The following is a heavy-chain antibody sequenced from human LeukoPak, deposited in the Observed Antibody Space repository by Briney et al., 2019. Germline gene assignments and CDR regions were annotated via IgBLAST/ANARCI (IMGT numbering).Heavy chain of an antibody. V-gene: IGHV1-2*04. Sequence: ASVKVSCKASGYTFTGYYMHWVRQAPGQGLEWMGWINPNSGGTNYAQKFQGWVTMTRDTFISTAYMELSRLRSDDTAVYYCARSRGRGYSGYDYLLLPGYSYGYYFDYWGQGTLVTVSS. CDR2: INPNSGGT. CDR1: GYTFTGYY. D-gene: IGHD5-12*01. J-gene: IGHJ4*02. CDR3: ARSRGRGYSGYDYLLLPGYSYGYYFDY.